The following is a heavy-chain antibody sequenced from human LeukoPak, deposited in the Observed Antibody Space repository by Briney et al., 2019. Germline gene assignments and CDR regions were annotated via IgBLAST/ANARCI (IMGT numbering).Heavy chain of an antibody. D-gene: IGHD2-2*01. CDR1: GGSISSGSYY. V-gene: IGHV4-61*02. Sequence: SQTLSLTCTVSGGSISSGSYYWSWIRQPAGKGLEWIGRIYTSGSTNYNPSLKSRVTISVDTSKNQFSLKLSSVTAADTAVYYCARFRGRDVVVPAAIDYWGQGTLVTVSS. CDR3: ARFRGRDVVVPAAIDY. CDR2: IYTSGST. J-gene: IGHJ4*02.